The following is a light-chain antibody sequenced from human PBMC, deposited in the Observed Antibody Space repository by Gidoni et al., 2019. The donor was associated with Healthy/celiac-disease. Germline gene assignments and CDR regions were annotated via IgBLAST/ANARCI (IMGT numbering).Light chain of an antibody. Sequence: QSALPQPASVSGSPGQSITLSCTGTSSDVGGYNYVSWYQQHPGKAPKLMIYDVSNRPSGVSNRFSGSKSGNTASLTISGLQAEDEADYYCSSYTSSSTFWVFGGGTKLTVL. J-gene: IGLJ3*02. CDR1: SSDVGGYNY. CDR2: DVS. V-gene: IGLV2-14*03. CDR3: SSYTSSSTFWV.